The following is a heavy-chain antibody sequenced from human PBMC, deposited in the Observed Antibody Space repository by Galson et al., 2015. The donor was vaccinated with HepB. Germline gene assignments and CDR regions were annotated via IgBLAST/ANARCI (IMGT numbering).Heavy chain of an antibody. CDR3: VRQMGTMMPFGY. J-gene: IGHJ4*02. D-gene: IGHD3-22*01. Sequence: LSLTCTVSGGSIRDYYWGWIRQPPGKGLEWIGNIFFSGSTNYNPSLKSRVTISVDTSKNQLSLKLKSLTGTETAVYYCVRQMGTMMPFGYWGRGTLVTVSS. CDR1: GGSIRDYY. V-gene: IGHV4-59*08. CDR2: IFFSGST.